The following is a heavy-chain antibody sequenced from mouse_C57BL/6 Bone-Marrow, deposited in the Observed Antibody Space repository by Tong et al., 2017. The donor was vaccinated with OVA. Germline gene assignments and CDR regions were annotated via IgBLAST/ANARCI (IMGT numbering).Heavy chain of an antibody. D-gene: IGHD1-1*01. CDR2: ISYDGSN. CDR1: GYSITSGYY. V-gene: IGHV3-6*01. J-gene: IGHJ2*01. Sequence: EVQLQESGPGLVKPSQSLSLTCSVTGYSITSGYYWNWIRQFPGNKLEWMGYISYDGSNNYNPSLKNRISITRDTSKNQFFLKLNSVTTEDTATYYCARSVYYYGSYYFDYWVQGTTLTVSS. CDR3: ARSVYYYGSYYFDY.